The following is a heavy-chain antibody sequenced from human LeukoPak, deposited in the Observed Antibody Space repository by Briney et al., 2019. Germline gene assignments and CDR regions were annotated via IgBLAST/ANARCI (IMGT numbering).Heavy chain of an antibody. CDR3: ARGQGYSTGPGRYYYYMDV. D-gene: IGHD6-19*01. V-gene: IGHV1-2*02. CDR1: GYTFTSYG. J-gene: IGHJ6*03. CDR2: INPNSGGT. Sequence: ASVKVSCKASGYTFTSYGISWVRQAPGQGLEWMGWINPNSGGTNYAQKFQGRVTMTRDTSISTAYMELSRLRSDDTAVYYCARGQGYSTGPGRYYYYMDVWGKGTTVTVSS.